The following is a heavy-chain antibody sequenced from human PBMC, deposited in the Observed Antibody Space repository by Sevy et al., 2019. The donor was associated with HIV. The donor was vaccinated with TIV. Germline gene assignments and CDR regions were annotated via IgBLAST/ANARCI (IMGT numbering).Heavy chain of an antibody. CDR1: GFSFHDYA. V-gene: IGHV3-9*01. Sequence: GGSLRLSCAASGFSFHDYAMHWVRQAPGKGLEWVSGISWNSGSIGYGDSVKGRFTISRDNAKISLYLDMNSLRAEDTAFYYWVKDINRGCDSINCYPYYYYYYGLDVWGQGTTVTVSS. J-gene: IGHJ6*02. CDR2: ISWNSGSI. CDR3: VKDINRGCDSINCYPYYYYYYGLDV. D-gene: IGHD2-2*01.